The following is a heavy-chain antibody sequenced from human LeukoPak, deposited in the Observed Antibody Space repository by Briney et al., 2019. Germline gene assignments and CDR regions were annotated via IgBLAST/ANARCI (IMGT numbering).Heavy chain of an antibody. CDR3: ARHARGVFGVVTTYYFDY. Sequence: SETLSLTCTVSGGSISSYYWSWIRQPPGKGLEGIGDIYYSGSTNYNPSLKSRVTISVDTSKNQFSLKLSSVTAADTAVYYCARHARGVFGVVTTYYFDYWGQGTLVTVSS. CDR2: IYYSGST. D-gene: IGHD3-3*01. CDR1: GGSISSYY. J-gene: IGHJ4*02. V-gene: IGHV4-59*08.